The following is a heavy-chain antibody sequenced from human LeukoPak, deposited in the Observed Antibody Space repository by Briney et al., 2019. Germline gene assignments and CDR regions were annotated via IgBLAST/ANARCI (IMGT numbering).Heavy chain of an antibody. V-gene: IGHV1-18*04. Sequence: GASVKVSCKASGYTFTGYYMHWVRQAPGQGLEWMGWISAYNGNTNYAQKLQGRVTMTTDTSTSTAYMELRSLRSDDTAVYYCARGSAGTTHDYWGQGTLVTVSS. D-gene: IGHD1-7*01. CDR3: ARGSAGTTHDY. J-gene: IGHJ4*02. CDR1: GYTFTGYY. CDR2: ISAYNGNT.